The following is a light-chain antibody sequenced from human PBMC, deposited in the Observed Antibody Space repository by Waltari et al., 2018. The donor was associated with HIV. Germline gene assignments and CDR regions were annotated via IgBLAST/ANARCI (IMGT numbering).Light chain of an antibody. V-gene: IGLV2-23*01. CDR1: SSDVGSYNL. Sequence: QSALTQPASVSGSPGQSTTISCTGTSSDVGSYNLVSWYLQHPGKAPKLMIYEGNKRPSGVSNRFSGSKSGNTASLTISGLQAEDEADYYCCSYSGSYTSYVFGAGTKVTVL. J-gene: IGLJ1*01. CDR3: CSYSGSYTSYV. CDR2: EGN.